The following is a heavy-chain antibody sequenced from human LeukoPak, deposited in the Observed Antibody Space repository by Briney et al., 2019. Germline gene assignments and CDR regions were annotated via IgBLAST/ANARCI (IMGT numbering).Heavy chain of an antibody. CDR3: AGRPRGGSTSGYN. V-gene: IGHV4-61*02. CDR2: IYRSGSS. D-gene: IGHD3-22*01. J-gene: IGHJ4*02. Sequence: SETLSLTCTVSGGSISSGSYYWNWIRQPAGKGLEWIGRIYRSGSSNYNPSLKSRVTVSVDTSKNQFSLKLSSVTAADTAVYYCAGRPRGGSTSGYNWGQGTLVTVSS. CDR1: GGSISSGSYY.